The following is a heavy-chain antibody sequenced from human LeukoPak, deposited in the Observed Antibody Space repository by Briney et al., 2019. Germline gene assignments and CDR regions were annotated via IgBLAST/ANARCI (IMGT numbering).Heavy chain of an antibody. J-gene: IGHJ4*02. CDR3: ATALPFQLVH. CDR1: GGSIISSSW. Sequence: SETLSLTCAVSGGSIISSSWWSWVRQSPGKGLEWIGEIYHGGSTNYNPSLKSRVTISIDKSKNQFSLKLSSVTAADTAVYYCATALPFQLVHWGQGTLVTVSS. CDR2: IYHGGST. V-gene: IGHV4-4*02. D-gene: IGHD6-13*01.